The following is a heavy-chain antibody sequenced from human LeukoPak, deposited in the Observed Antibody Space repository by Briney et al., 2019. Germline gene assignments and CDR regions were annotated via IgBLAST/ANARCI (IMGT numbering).Heavy chain of an antibody. CDR2: ISAYNGNT. D-gene: IGHD3-3*01. CDR1: GYTFTSYG. J-gene: IGHJ5*02. Sequence: ASVKVSCKASGYTFTSYGISWVRQAPGQGLEWMGWISAYNGNTNYAQKLQGRVTMTTDTSTSTAYMELRSLRSDDTAVYYCARDLGYDFWSGYPSWFDPWGQGTLVTVSS. V-gene: IGHV1-18*01. CDR3: ARDLGYDFWSGYPSWFDP.